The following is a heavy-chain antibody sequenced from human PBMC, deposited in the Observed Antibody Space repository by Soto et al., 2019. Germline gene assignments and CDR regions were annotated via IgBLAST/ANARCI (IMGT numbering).Heavy chain of an antibody. Sequence: GGSLRLSCAASGFTFSSYGMHWVRQAPGKGLEWVAVIWYDGSNKYYADSVKGRFTISRDNSKNTLYLQMNSLRAEDTAVYYCANLEGIAAAGDNWFDPWGQGTLVTVSS. CDR3: ANLEGIAAAGDNWFDP. CDR1: GFTFSSYG. D-gene: IGHD6-13*01. CDR2: IWYDGSNK. J-gene: IGHJ5*02. V-gene: IGHV3-33*06.